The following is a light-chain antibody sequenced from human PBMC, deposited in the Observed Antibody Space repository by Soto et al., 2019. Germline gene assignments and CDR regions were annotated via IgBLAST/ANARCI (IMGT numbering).Light chain of an antibody. J-gene: IGKJ1*01. Sequence: DIVMTQSPLALPVTPGEPASIFCNSSQSLLQSNGYNYLDWYLQKPGQSPQLLIYFGSYRASGVPDRFSGSGSGTDFTLKIRRVEAEYVAIYSCMQAQQTPPTFGQGT. CDR3: MQAQQTPPT. V-gene: IGKV2-28*01. CDR2: FGS. CDR1: QSLLQSNGYNY.